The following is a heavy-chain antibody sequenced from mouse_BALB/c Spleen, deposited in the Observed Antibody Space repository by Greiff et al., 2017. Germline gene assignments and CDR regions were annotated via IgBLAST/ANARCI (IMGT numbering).Heavy chain of an antibody. CDR1: GYTFTDYA. Sequence: QVQLQQSGAELVRPGVSVKISCKGSGYTFTDYAMHWVKQSHAKSLEWIGVISTYYGDASYNQKFKGKATMTVDKSSSTAYMELARLTSEDSAIYYCARGGLYGKGAMDYWGQGTSVTVSS. J-gene: IGHJ4*01. CDR3: ARGGLYGKGAMDY. V-gene: IGHV1S137*01. D-gene: IGHD1-1*01. CDR2: ISTYYGDA.